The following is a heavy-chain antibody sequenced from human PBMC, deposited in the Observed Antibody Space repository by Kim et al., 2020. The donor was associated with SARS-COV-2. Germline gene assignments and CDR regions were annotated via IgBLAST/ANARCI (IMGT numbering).Heavy chain of an antibody. V-gene: IGHV1-18*04. CDR3: ARVGVWSGYYATVPAYYYYYGMDV. CDR1: GYTFTSYG. Sequence: ASVKVSCKASGYTFTSYGISWVRQAPGQGLEWMGWISAYNGNTNYAQKLQGRVTMTTDTSTSTAYMELRSLRSDDTAVYYCARVGVWSGYYATVPAYYYYYGMDVWGQGTTVTVSS. CDR2: ISAYNGNT. J-gene: IGHJ6*02. D-gene: IGHD3-3*01.